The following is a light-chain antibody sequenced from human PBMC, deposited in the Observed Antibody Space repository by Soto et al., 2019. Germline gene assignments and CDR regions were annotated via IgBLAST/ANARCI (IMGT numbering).Light chain of an antibody. CDR1: QSVSSY. CDR3: QQRSNWPS. Sequence: ELVLTQSPATLSLSPGEGANISGRASQSVSSYLAWYPPKPWQAPSLLIYDASNSATGIPARFSGSGSGTDFTLTIRSLEPEDFAVYYCQQRSNWPSFGQGTRVEIK. V-gene: IGKV3-11*01. J-gene: IGKJ5*01. CDR2: DAS.